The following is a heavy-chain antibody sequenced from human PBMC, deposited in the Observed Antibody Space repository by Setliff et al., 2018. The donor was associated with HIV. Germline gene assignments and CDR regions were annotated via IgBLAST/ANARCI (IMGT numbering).Heavy chain of an antibody. J-gene: IGHJ4*02. V-gene: IGHV4-34*11. CDR1: GGSLSGYY. Sequence: PSETLSLTCAVYGGSLSGYYWSWIRQAPGKGLEWIGNIYYSGSTYYNPSLKSRVTTSIDTSKNQFSLKLRSVTAADTAVYYCARDPVVGMTYFDSWGQGILVTVSS. D-gene: IGHD2-15*01. CDR2: IYYSGST. CDR3: ARDPVVGMTYFDS.